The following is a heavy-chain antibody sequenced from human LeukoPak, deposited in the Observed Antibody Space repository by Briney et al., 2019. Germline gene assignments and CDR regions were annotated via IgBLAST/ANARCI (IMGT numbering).Heavy chain of an antibody. CDR3: ARDLGQYYDTSDNWFDP. J-gene: IGHJ5*02. CDR2: ISSSGSYI. Sequence: GGSLRLSCAASGFTFSDYSMNWVRQAPGKGLEWVSSISSSGSYIYYADSVKGRFTISRDNAKNSLYLQMNSLRAEDTAVYYCARDLGQYYDTSDNWFDPWGQGTLVTVSS. D-gene: IGHD3-22*01. V-gene: IGHV3-21*01. CDR1: GFTFSDYS.